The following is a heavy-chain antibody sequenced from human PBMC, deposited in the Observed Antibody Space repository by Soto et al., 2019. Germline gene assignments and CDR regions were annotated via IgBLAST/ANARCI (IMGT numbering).Heavy chain of an antibody. V-gene: IGHV3-7*01. CDR1: RFTFSTDW. J-gene: IGHJ4*02. Sequence: WGPLRLSCPAPRFTFSTDWMSWVRQAPGKGLEWVANIKQDGSEKYYVDSVKGRFTISRDNAKNSLYLQMNSLRAEDTDVYYCARDGQRMYYYDSSAYHYWGQGTLVPVSS. D-gene: IGHD3-22*01. CDR3: ARDGQRMYYYDSSAYHY. CDR2: IKQDGSEK.